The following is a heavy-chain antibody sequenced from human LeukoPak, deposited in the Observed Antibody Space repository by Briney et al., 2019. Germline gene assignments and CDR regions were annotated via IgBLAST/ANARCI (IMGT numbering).Heavy chain of an antibody. D-gene: IGHD2-21*02. CDR2: IYSGGST. J-gene: IGHJ3*02. Sequence: GRSLRLSCAASGFTVSSNYMSWVRQAPGKGLEWVSVIYSGGSTYYADSVKGRFTISRDNSKNTLYLQMNSLRAEDTAVYYCARESVVVTRVNAFDIWGQGTMVTVSS. CDR3: ARESVVVTRVNAFDI. CDR1: GFTVSSNY. V-gene: IGHV3-53*01.